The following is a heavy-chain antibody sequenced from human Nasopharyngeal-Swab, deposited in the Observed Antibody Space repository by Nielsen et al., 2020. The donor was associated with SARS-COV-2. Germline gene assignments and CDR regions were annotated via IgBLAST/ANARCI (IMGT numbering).Heavy chain of an antibody. CDR2: IGGSVGTI. Sequence: GGSLRLSCAASGFTFSSYAMSWVRQAPGKGLEWVSTIGGSVGTIYYADSVKGRFTISRDNSKNTLYLQMNSLRAEDTAVYYCAKDRGTLVSLFVVHWGQGTLVTVSS. V-gene: IGHV3-23*01. CDR3: AKDRGTLVSLFVVH. CDR1: GFTFSSYA. J-gene: IGHJ4*02. D-gene: IGHD1-26*01.